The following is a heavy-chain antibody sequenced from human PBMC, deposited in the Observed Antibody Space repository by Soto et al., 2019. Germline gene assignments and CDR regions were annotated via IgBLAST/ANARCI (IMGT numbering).Heavy chain of an antibody. CDR2: ITGSGSIT. V-gene: IGHV3-23*01. D-gene: IGHD2-2*01. CDR1: GFTFSSSA. CDR3: ATWDIVVLPGVGRLDS. J-gene: IGHJ4*02. Sequence: EVQLLESGGGLVQPGGSLRLSCAASGFTFSSSAMTWVRQAPGKGLEWVSTITGSGSITYYADSVKGRFTISRDNSKNTLYLQMNTLRAGDTAVYYCATWDIVVLPGVGRLDSWGQGTLVTVSS.